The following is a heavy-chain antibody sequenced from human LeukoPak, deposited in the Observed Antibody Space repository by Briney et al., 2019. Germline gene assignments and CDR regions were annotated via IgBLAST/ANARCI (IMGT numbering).Heavy chain of an antibody. D-gene: IGHD6-19*01. V-gene: IGHV3-21*01. CDR1: GFTFDDYG. CDR3: ARGCRIAVAGVDH. CDR2: ISTSSSYI. J-gene: IGHJ4*02. Sequence: PGGSLRLSCAASGFTFDDYGMSWVRQAPGKGLEWVSFISTSSSYIYYADSVKGRFTISRDNAKNSLYLQMNSLRAEDTAVYYCARGCRIAVAGVDHWGQGTLVTVSS.